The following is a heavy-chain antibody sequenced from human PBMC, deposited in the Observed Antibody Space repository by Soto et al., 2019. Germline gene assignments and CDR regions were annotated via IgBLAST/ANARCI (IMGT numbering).Heavy chain of an antibody. D-gene: IGHD5-18*01. CDR3: ASRTQDTAMVIVDY. CDR2: FYYSGIT. V-gene: IGHV4-39*01. J-gene: IGHJ4*02. CDR1: GGSISSSSYY. Sequence: PSETLSLTCTVSGGSISSSSYYWGWILQPPGKGLEWIWSFYYSGITYYNPSLKSRVTISVDTSKNQFSLKLSSVTAADTAVYYCASRTQDTAMVIVDYWGQGTLVTVSS.